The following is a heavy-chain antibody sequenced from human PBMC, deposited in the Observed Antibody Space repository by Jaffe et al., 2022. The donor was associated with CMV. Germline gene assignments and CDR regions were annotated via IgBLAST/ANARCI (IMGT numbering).Heavy chain of an antibody. CDR3: AKDAQHAGYYDSSGYYRANWFDP. Sequence: EVQLVESGGGLVQPGGSLRLSCAASGFTFSSYAMSWVRQAPGKGLEWVSAISGSGGSTYYADSVKGRFTISRDNSKNTLYLQMNSLRAEDTAVYYCAKDAQHAGYYDSSGYYRANWFDPWGQGTLVTVSS. V-gene: IGHV3-23*04. CDR2: ISGSGGST. D-gene: IGHD3-22*01. J-gene: IGHJ5*02. CDR1: GFTFSSYA.